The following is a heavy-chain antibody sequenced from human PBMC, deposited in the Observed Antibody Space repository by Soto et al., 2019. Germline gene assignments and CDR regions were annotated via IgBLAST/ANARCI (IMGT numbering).Heavy chain of an antibody. CDR2: ISAYNGNT. J-gene: IGHJ4*02. CDR3: AIDGDPPRE. Sequence: QVQLVQSGAEVKKPGASVKVSCKASGYTFTNYHISWVRQAPGQGLEWMGWISAYNGNTNYAQKLQGRVTMTTDTTTSTPDMDRRSLKYNATDEYSCAIDGDPPREWGQGTLVTVSS. V-gene: IGHV1-18*01. CDR1: GYTFTNYH.